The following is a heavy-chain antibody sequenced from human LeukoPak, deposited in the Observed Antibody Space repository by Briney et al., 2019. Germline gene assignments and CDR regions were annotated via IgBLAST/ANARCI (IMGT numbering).Heavy chain of an antibody. Sequence: GESLKISCKGSGYNFTSYWISWVRQMPGKGLEWMGRIDPSDSYTNYSPSFQGHVTISADKSISTAYLQWSSLKASDTAMYYCALAFKEAAYYFDYWGQGTLVTVSS. D-gene: IGHD3-3*02. V-gene: IGHV5-10-1*01. J-gene: IGHJ4*02. CDR2: IDPSDSYT. CDR1: GYNFTSYW. CDR3: ALAFKEAAYYFDY.